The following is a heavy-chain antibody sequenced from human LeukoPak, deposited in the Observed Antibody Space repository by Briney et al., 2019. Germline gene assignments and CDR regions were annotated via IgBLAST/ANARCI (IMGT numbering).Heavy chain of an antibody. V-gene: IGHV1-58*01. CDR1: XFTFTXXX. J-gene: IGHJ6*02. CDR3: AADSGSYSDYYYGMDV. CDR2: IVVGSGNT. D-gene: IGHD1-26*01. Sequence: XCXXSXFTFTXXXVQWXRQARGQRLEWIGWIVVGSGNTNYAQKFQERVTITRDMSTSTAYMELSSLRSEDTAVYYCAADSGSYSDYYYGMDVWGQGTTVTVSS.